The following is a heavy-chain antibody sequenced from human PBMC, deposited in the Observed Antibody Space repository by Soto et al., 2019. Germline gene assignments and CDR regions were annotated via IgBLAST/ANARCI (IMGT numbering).Heavy chain of an antibody. J-gene: IGHJ6*03. Sequence: QVPLVQSGAEVKKPGASVKVSCKASGYTFTNYDINWVRQATGQGLEWMGWMNPNSGETGYAQNFQGRVTMTRNTSISTAYMELSSLRSEDTAVYYCATVSAWQFYFFVDVWGKGTTVTVSS. V-gene: IGHV1-8*01. CDR3: ATVSAWQFYFFVDV. CDR1: GYTFTNYD. CDR2: MNPNSGET. D-gene: IGHD6-19*01.